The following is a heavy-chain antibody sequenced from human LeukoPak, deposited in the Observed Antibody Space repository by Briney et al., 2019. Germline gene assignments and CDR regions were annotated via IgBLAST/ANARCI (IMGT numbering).Heavy chain of an antibody. CDR1: GYAFSTSG. D-gene: IGHD6-19*01. CDR2: ISNYNGHT. Sequence: ASVKVCCKASGYAFSTSGISWVRQAPGQGLEWMGWISNYNGHTKYAQKFQGRVTMTTDTSTSAAYMELTSLTSDDTAVYYCARDKDLGAVAGTFDYWGQGTLLTVSS. CDR3: ARDKDLGAVAGTFDY. J-gene: IGHJ4*02. V-gene: IGHV1-18*01.